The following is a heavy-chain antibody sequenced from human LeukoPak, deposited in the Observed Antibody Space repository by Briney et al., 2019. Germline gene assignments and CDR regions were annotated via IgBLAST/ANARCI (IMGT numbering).Heavy chain of an antibody. CDR1: GFTFDDYG. D-gene: IGHD3-10*02. J-gene: IGHJ6*04. V-gene: IGHV3-20*04. Sequence: PEGSLRLSCAASGFTFDDYGMSWVRQAPGKGLEWVSGINWNGGSTGYADSVKGRFTISRDNAKNSLYLQMNSLGAEDTAVYYCAELGITMIGGVWGKGTTVTVSS. CDR2: INWNGGST. CDR3: AELGITMIGGV.